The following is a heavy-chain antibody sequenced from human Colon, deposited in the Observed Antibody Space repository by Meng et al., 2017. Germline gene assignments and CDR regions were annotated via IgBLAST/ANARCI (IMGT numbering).Heavy chain of an antibody. CDR3: AKSATCAGGTCYSYPND. J-gene: IGHJ4*02. CDR2: ILSSGGKT. CDR1: GFTFSTYA. Sequence: GESLKISCAASGFTFSTYALNWVRQAPGQGLEWVATILSSGGKTQYADSVKGRFTISRDISKKTLYLQMNSLRADDTATYYCAKSATCAGGTCYSYPNDWGQGTVVTGSS. V-gene: IGHV3-23*01. D-gene: IGHD2-15*01.